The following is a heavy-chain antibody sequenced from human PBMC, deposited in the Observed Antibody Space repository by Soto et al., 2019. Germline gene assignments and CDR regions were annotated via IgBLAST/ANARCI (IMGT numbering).Heavy chain of an antibody. CDR2: INHSGST. Sequence: PSETLSLTCAVYGGSFSGYYWSWIRQPPGKGLEWIGEINHSGSTNYNPSLKSRVTISVDTSKNQFSLKLSSVTAADTAVYYCGRADIVVVPAARDYYYYGMDVWGQGTTVTVSS. D-gene: IGHD2-2*01. J-gene: IGHJ6*02. CDR3: GRADIVVVPAARDYYYYGMDV. V-gene: IGHV4-34*01. CDR1: GGSFSGYY.